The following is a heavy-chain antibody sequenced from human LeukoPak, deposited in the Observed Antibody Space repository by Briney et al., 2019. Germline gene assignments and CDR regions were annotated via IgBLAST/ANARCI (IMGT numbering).Heavy chain of an antibody. Sequence: GGSLRFSCAASGFTFTNALMSWVRQAPGKGLEWVGRIESKTNGGTTDYAAPVKGRFTISRDDSKYMLYLQMNSLKTDDTAVYCVTYEGVAWGQGTLVTVSS. J-gene: IGHJ5*02. CDR2: IESKTNGGTT. D-gene: IGHD5-12*01. V-gene: IGHV3-15*04. CDR3: TYEGVA. CDR1: GFTFTNAL.